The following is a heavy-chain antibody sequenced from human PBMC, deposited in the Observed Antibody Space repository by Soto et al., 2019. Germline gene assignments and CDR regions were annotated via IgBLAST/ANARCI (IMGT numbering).Heavy chain of an antibody. J-gene: IGHJ6*01. CDR1: GGTIRNYR. CDR2: ISYDGSTK. V-gene: IGHV3-30*18. CDR3: ANINGSCMFRGVIITYYYYGLGV. Sequence: SSGCAGGTIRNYRMRLIHATPCVGLKWVAVISYDGSTKYYADFVKGRFTISRDNSKNTLYLQMNSLRAEDTAVYYCANINGSCMFRGVIITYYYYGLGVWGQG. D-gene: IGHD3-10*01.